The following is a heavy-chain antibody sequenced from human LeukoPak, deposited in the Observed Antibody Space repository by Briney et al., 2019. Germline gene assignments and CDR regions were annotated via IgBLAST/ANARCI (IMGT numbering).Heavy chain of an antibody. J-gene: IGHJ4*02. D-gene: IGHD1-26*01. V-gene: IGHV3-74*01. Sequence: GGSLRLSCAASGFTFSSYWMHWVRQAPGKGLVWVSRINTDGSRANYADSVKGRFTISRDNAKNTLYLQMNSLRAEDTAVYYCARGASGSYYADYWGQGTLVTVSS. CDR2: INTDGSRA. CDR3: ARGASGSYYADY. CDR1: GFTFSSYW.